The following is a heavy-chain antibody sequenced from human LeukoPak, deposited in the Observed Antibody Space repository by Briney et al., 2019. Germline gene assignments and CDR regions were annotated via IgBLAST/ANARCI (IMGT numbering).Heavy chain of an antibody. CDR2: INHSGST. CDR1: GGSFSGYY. Sequence: SETLSLTCAVYGGSFSGYYWSWIRQPPGKGLEWIGEINHSGSTNYNPSLKSRVTISVDTSKNQFSLKLSSVTAADTAVYYCARGNPMITFGGVIVIFDYWGQGTLVTVSS. D-gene: IGHD3-16*02. CDR3: ARGNPMITFGGVIVIFDY. V-gene: IGHV4-34*01. J-gene: IGHJ4*02.